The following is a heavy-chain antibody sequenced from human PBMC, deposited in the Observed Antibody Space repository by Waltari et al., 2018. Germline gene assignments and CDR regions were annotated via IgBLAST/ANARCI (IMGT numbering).Heavy chain of an antibody. CDR1: DYSISRGYY. D-gene: IGHD1-26*01. CDR3: ASGQSGSTGGAWFDP. V-gene: IGHV4-38-2*01. J-gene: IGHJ5*02. CDR2: ISHRGST. Sequence: QVQLQESGPGLVKPSETLSLPCAVSDYSISRGYYWGWLRQPPGKGLEWIGSISHRGSTYYNPSLKSRVTISLDTSKNQFSLKLSSVTAADTAIYYCASGQSGSTGGAWFDPWGQGTLVTVSS.